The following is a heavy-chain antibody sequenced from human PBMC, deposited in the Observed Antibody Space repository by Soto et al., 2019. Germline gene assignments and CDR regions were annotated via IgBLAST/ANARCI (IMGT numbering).Heavy chain of an antibody. CDR1: GFTFRNYA. D-gene: IGHD2-15*01. J-gene: IGHJ6*02. Sequence: GGSLRLSCAASGFTFRNYALHWVRQAPGKGLEWVAVISNDGRDKYYADSVKGRVTISRDNSKNTLYVQMNSLRGDDSGVYFCARVVSPRGYYYFGMDVWGQGTAVTVSS. CDR3: ARVVSPRGYYYFGMDV. CDR2: ISNDGRDK. V-gene: IGHV3-30-3*01.